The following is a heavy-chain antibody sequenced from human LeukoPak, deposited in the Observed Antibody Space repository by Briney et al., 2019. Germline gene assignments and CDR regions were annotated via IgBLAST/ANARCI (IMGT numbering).Heavy chain of an antibody. J-gene: IGHJ3*02. V-gene: IGHV3-30*04. CDR2: ISYDGSNK. Sequence: GGSLRLSCAASGFTFSSYAMHWVRQAPGKGLEWVAVISYDGSNKYYADSVKGRFTISRDNSKNTLYLQMNSLRAEDTAVYYCAREHYYDIEPRTFDIWGQGTMVTVSS. D-gene: IGHD3-22*01. CDR3: AREHYYDIEPRTFDI. CDR1: GFTFSSYA.